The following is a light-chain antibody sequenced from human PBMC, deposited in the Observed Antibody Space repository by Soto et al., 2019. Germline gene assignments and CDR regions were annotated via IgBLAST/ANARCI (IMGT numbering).Light chain of an antibody. CDR3: SSYTSSSSLDVV. V-gene: IGLV2-14*01. Sequence: QPAFVSGSPGQAMTISCTGTSSDVGGYNYVSWYEQHPGKAPKLVIYDVSNRPSGVSNRFSGSKSGNTASLTISGLQAEDEADYYCSSYTSSSSLDVVFGGGTKLTV. CDR1: SSDVGGYNY. CDR2: DVS. J-gene: IGLJ2*01.